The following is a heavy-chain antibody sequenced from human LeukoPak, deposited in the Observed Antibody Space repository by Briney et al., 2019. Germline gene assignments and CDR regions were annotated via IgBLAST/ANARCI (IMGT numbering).Heavy chain of an antibody. J-gene: IGHJ4*02. Sequence: SETLSLTCTVSGGSISSYYWSWIRQPAGKGLEWIGRIYTSGSTNYNPSLKSRVTMSVDTSKNQFSLKLSSVTAADTAVYYCARGAYYYGSGKIFDYWGRGTLVTVSS. CDR3: ARGAYYYGSGKIFDY. V-gene: IGHV4-4*07. D-gene: IGHD3-10*01. CDR2: IYTSGST. CDR1: GGSISSYY.